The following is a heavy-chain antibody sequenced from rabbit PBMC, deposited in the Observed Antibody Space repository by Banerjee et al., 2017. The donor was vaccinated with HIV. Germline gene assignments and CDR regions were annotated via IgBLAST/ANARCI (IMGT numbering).Heavy chain of an antibody. D-gene: IGHD2-1*01. V-gene: IGHV1S40*01. CDR3: ARDPGRSPFYDFNL. CDR2: IYTGSSGTT. CDR1: GFSFSSGYS. Sequence: QSLEESGGDLVKPGASLTLTCTASGFSFSSGYSMCWVRQAPGKGLEWIGCIYTGSSGTTYYASWAKGRFTISKTSSTTVTLQMTSLTAADTATYFCARDPGRSPFYDFNLWGPGTLVTVS. J-gene: IGHJ4*01.